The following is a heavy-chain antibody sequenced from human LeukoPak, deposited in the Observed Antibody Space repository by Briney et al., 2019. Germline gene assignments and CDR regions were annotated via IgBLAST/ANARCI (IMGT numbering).Heavy chain of an antibody. CDR2: NYWNDDK. Sequence: SSPTLANTTQTLTLTCTFSGFALSTRGVGVGWIRKPPGKALEWLALNYWNDDKRYSPSLQSTLTITKDTSKFHVVLTMSNMEPVDTATYYCARAAPYFSSTGCCSTHFDYWGQGTLVTVSS. D-gene: IGHD2-2*01. J-gene: IGHJ4*02. CDR3: ARAAPYFSSTGCCSTHFDY. CDR1: GFALSTRGVG. V-gene: IGHV2-5*01.